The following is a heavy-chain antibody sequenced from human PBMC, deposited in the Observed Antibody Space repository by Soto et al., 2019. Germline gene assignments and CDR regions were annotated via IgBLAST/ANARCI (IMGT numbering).Heavy chain of an antibody. CDR1: GFPFTAHA. V-gene: IGHV3-30-3*01. Sequence: QVQVVESGGGVVQPGRSLRLSCTASGFPFTAHAMHWVRQAPGKGLEWVAALSFDGGSKYYAESVKGRFTISRDNSKNTMSLQMYSLRPEDTAVYYCARDRRGGSYYGTYFYYGMDVWGQGTTVTVSS. CDR2: LSFDGGSK. D-gene: IGHD1-26*01. CDR3: ARDRRGGSYYGTYFYYGMDV. J-gene: IGHJ6*02.